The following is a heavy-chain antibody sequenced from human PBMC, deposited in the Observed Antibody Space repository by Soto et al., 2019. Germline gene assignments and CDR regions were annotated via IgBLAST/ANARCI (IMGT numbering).Heavy chain of an antibody. V-gene: IGHV3-23*01. J-gene: IGHJ6*02. CDR2: ISGGGGTT. CDR1: GFTFSSHV. Sequence: EVQLLESGGGLVQPGGSLRLSCAASGFTFSSHVMNWVRQAPGKGLEWVAAISGGGGTTLYGDSVEGRFTMSRDNSKNTLLMQMNSLRAEDTAVYYCARGPRAPPPHDYGMDVWGQGTTVTVSS. CDR3: ARGPRAPPPHDYGMDV.